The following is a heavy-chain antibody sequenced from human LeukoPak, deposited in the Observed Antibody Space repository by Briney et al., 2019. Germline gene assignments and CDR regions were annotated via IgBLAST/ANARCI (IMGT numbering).Heavy chain of an antibody. J-gene: IGHJ6*03. CDR3: ARDRDILTGYYYYYYYMDV. Sequence: GGSLRLSCAASAFSFSDYNMNWVRQAPGKGLEWVSSITSSGSYIYYADSVKGRFTISRDNAKNSLYLQMNSLRAEDTAVYYCARDRDILTGYYYYYYYMDVWGKGTTVTISS. D-gene: IGHD3-9*01. CDR2: ITSSGSYI. CDR1: AFSFSDYN. V-gene: IGHV3-21*01.